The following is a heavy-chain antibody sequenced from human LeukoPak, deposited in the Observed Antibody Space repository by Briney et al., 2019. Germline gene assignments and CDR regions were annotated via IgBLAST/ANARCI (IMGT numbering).Heavy chain of an antibody. D-gene: IGHD2-2*01. Sequence: GGSLRLSCAASGFTFSSYWMHWVRQAPGRGLVWVSRINSDGSTTTYADYVKGRFTICRDNAKNTLYLQMNRLRAEDTAVYYCARELPFDYWGQGTLVTVSS. J-gene: IGHJ4*02. V-gene: IGHV3-74*01. CDR3: ARELPFDY. CDR2: INSDGSTT. CDR1: GFTFSSYW.